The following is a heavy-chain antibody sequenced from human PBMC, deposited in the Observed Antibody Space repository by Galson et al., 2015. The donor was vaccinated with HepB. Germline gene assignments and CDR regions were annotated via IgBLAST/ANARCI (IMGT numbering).Heavy chain of an antibody. CDR3: ARDWRVLYYGMDV. Sequence: SLRLSCAASGLTFSDYYMSWIRQAPGKGLEWVSYISSSSTYTNYADPVKGRFTISRDNAKNSLYLQMNSLRAEDTAVYYCARDWRVLYYGMDVWGQGTTVTVTS. D-gene: IGHD4/OR15-4a*01. CDR2: ISSSSTYT. J-gene: IGHJ6*02. CDR1: GLTFSDYY. V-gene: IGHV3-11*05.